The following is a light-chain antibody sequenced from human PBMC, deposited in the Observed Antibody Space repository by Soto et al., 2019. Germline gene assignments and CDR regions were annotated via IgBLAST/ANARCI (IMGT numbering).Light chain of an antibody. CDR1: RSVNSNY. Sequence: EIVLTQSAGTLYFSPGERATLSCRASRSVNSNYLAWYQHRPGQSLSLLIYGASSRATGIADRFRGGGSETDFTLTISSLEPADFAVYYCQHYGSSPPLITFGQGTRLEI. CDR2: GAS. CDR3: QHYGSSPPLIT. J-gene: IGKJ5*01. V-gene: IGKV3-20*01.